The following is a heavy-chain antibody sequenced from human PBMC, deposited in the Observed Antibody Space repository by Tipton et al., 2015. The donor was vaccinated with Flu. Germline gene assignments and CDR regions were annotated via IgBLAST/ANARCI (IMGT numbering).Heavy chain of an antibody. J-gene: IGHJ5*01. CDR2: VHREGST. CDR3: ARRDYSNYVSVPKNWFDS. V-gene: IGHV4-38-2*01. CDR1: GDSIASDYF. Sequence: TLSLTCSVSGDSIASDYFWARVRQPPGKGLEWIGNVHREGSTFYSPSLRSRVTIAVDRSKNQFSLRLNSVTAADTAVYFCARRDYSNYVSVPKNWFDSWGRGILVTVSP. D-gene: IGHD4-11*01.